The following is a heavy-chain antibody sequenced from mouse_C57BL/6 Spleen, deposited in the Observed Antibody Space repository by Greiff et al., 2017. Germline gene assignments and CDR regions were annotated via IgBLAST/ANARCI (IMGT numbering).Heavy chain of an antibody. Sequence: QVQLKQSGAELARPGASVKLSCKASGYTFTSYGISWVKQRTGQGLEWIGEIYPRSGNTYYNEKFKGKATLTADKSSSTAYMELRSLTSEDSAVYFCAPPPYYYGSSYVYAMDYWGQGTSVTVSS. CDR2: IYPRSGNT. CDR1: GYTFTSYG. D-gene: IGHD1-1*01. J-gene: IGHJ4*01. V-gene: IGHV1-81*01. CDR3: APPPYYYGSSYVYAMDY.